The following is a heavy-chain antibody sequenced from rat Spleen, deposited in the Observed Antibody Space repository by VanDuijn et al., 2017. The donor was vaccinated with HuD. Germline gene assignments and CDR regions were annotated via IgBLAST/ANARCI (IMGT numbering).Heavy chain of an antibody. CDR3: ARYGGYNFDY. Sequence: EVQLQESGPGLVKPSQSLSLSCSVTGDSITSHYWGWIRKFPGNKMEWMGYINYSGSTSYNPFIKSRISITRDTSKNQSFLQLTSVATEDTATYYCARYGGYNFDYWGQGVMVTVSS. D-gene: IGHD2-3*01. CDR1: GDSITSHY. CDR2: INYSGST. J-gene: IGHJ2*01. V-gene: IGHV3-1*01.